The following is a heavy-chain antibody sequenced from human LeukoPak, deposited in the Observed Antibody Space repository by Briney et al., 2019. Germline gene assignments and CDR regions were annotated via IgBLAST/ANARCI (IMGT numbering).Heavy chain of an antibody. V-gene: IGHV1-46*02. Sequence: ASVKVSCKAPGNTFNTYYMHWVRQAPGHGLEWMGVIDPFSHATHYAQKFQGRVTMTRDMSTSTAYMELSSLRSEDTAVYYCARDNQGGGSGMPFDYWGQGTLVTVSS. D-gene: IGHD3-10*01. CDR1: GNTFNTYY. CDR3: ARDNQGGGSGMPFDY. CDR2: IDPFSHAT. J-gene: IGHJ4*02.